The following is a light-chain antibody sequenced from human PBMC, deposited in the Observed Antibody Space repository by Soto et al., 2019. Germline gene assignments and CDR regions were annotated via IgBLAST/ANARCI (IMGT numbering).Light chain of an antibody. J-gene: IGKJ1*01. CDR2: AAS. CDR1: QSISSY. Sequence: DIQMTQSPSSLSASVGDRVTIACRASQSISSYLNWYQHKPGKAPKLLIYAASSLQSGVPSRFSGSGSGTDFNLSISSLQPEDFATYYCQQSYSTLLTFGQGTKMEIK. V-gene: IGKV1-39*01. CDR3: QQSYSTLLT.